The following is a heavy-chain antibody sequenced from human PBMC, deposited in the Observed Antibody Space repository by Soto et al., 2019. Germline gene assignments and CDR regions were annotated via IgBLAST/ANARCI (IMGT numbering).Heavy chain of an antibody. Sequence: QVQLVESGGGLVKPGGSLRLSCTASGFTFTDHYMTWIRQAPGKGLEWVSYISSGGSNIYYADSVRGRSTISRDNSKNSVYLQMSSLRAEDTAIYYCARDIRGANWGQGTLVIVSA. CDR3: ARDIRGAN. J-gene: IGHJ4*02. CDR2: ISSGGSNI. D-gene: IGHD3-10*01. V-gene: IGHV3-11*01. CDR1: GFTFTDHY.